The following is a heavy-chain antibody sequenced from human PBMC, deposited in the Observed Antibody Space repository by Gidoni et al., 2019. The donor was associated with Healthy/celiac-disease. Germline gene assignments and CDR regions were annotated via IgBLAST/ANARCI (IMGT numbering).Heavy chain of an antibody. D-gene: IGHD3-16*01. Sequence: QVQLQQWGAGRLKPSETLSLTCAVYGGSFSGYYWSWIRQPPGKGLEWIGEINHSGSTNYNPSLKSRVTISVDTSKNQFSLKLSSVTAADTAVYYCAAYFLGSFDYWGQGTLVTVSS. V-gene: IGHV4-34*01. CDR2: INHSGST. CDR1: GGSFSGYY. J-gene: IGHJ4*02. CDR3: AAYFLGSFDY.